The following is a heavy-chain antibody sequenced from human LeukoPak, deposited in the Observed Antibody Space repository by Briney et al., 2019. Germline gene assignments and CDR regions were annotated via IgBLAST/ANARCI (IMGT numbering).Heavy chain of an antibody. D-gene: IGHD3-22*01. CDR1: GGSISSGSYY. V-gene: IGHV4-61*02. CDR3: ARDYYDSSGYYHVNWFDP. J-gene: IGHJ5*02. Sequence: PSQTLSLTCTVSGGSISSGSYYWIWNRQPTGLGLEWIGRIYTSASTNYNPSLKSRVTISVDTSKNQFSLKLSSVTAADTAVYYCARDYYDSSGYYHVNWFDPWGQGTLVTVSS. CDR2: IYTSAST.